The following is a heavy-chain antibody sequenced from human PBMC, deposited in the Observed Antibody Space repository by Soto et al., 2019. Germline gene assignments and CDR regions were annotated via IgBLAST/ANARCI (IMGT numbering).Heavy chain of an antibody. D-gene: IGHD6-6*01. Sequence: PGGSLRLSCAASGFTFSSYGMHWVRQAPGKGLEWVAVIWYDGSNKYYADSVKGRFTISRDNSKNTLYLQMNSLRAEDTAVYYCARVHYYSSSSSYYYYGMDVWCQGTTVTVSS. J-gene: IGHJ6*02. V-gene: IGHV3-33*01. CDR1: GFTFSSYG. CDR2: IWYDGSNK. CDR3: ARVHYYSSSSSYYYYGMDV.